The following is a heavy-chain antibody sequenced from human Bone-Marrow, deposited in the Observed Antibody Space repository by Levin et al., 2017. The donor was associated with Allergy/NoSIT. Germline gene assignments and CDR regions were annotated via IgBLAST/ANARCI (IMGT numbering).Heavy chain of an antibody. CDR3: ARMGKGVIITFYYYYMDV. D-gene: IGHD3-10*01. Sequence: MSSETLSLTCAVYGGSFSGYYWSWIRQSPGKGLEWIGEINHGGRTNYNPSLESRATISQDTSKKQFSLRLTSVTAADTAVYYCARMGKGVIITFYYYYMDVWGKGTTVTVSS. V-gene: IGHV4-34*01. CDR1: GGSFSGYY. CDR2: INHGGRT. J-gene: IGHJ6*03.